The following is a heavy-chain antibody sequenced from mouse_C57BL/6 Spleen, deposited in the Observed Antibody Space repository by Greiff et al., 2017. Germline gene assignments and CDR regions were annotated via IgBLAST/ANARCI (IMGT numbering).Heavy chain of an antibody. CDR1: GYTFTSYW. D-gene: IGHD3-2*02. CDR2: IDPSDSYT. J-gene: IGHJ2*01. V-gene: IGHV1-69*01. Sequence: VQLQQPGAELVMPGASVKLSCKASGYTFTSYWMHWVKQRPGQGLEWIGEIDPSDSYTNYNQKFKGKSTLTVDKSSSTAYMQLCSLTSEDSAVYYCARKTAQATSDFDYWGQGTTLTVSS. CDR3: ARKTAQATSDFDY.